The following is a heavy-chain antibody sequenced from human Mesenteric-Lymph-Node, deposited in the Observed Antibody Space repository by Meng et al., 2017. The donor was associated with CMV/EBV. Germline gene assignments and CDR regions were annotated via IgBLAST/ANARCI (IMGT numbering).Heavy chain of an antibody. D-gene: IGHD6-13*01. J-gene: IGHJ4*02. CDR3: ARERGIYFDY. CDR1: GGTFSSYT. CDR2: INPNSGGT. Sequence: VSVKVSRKASGGTFSSYTISWVRQAPGQGLEWLGWINPNSGGTNYAQNFQGRVTMTRDTSITTAYMELSRLRSDDTAVYYCARERGIYFDYWGQGTLVTVSS. V-gene: IGHV1-2*02.